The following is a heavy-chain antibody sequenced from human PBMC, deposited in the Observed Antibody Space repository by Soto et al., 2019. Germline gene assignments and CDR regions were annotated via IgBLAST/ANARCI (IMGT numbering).Heavy chain of an antibody. CDR3: ARDDIGAPNAFDM. CDR2: IINDGSEK. J-gene: IGHJ3*02. CDR1: GFRFASYG. D-gene: IGHD2-15*01. Sequence: GGSLRLSCVASGFRFASYGFHRVRQAPGKGLEWVAVIINDGSEKNHADSVKDRFTISRDNSKNTLYLQMDSLRAGDTALYYCARDDIGAPNAFDMWGQGTMVTVSS. V-gene: IGHV3-33*05.